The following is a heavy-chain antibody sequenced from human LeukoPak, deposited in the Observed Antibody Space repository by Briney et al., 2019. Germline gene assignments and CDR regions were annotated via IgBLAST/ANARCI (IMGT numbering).Heavy chain of an antibody. CDR3: AREGSCGGDCYNPTL. CDR2: INPSGGST. D-gene: IGHD2-21*02. J-gene: IGHJ4*02. Sequence: ASVKVSCKAAGYTFTSYYMHWVRQAPGQGLEWMGIINPSGGSTSYAQKFQGRVTMTRDMSTSTVYMELSSLRSEDTAVYYCAREGSCGGDCYNPTLWGQGTLVTVSS. V-gene: IGHV1-46*01. CDR1: GYTFTSYY.